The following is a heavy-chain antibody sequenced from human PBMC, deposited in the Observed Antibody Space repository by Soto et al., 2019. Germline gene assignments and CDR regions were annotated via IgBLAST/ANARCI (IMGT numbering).Heavy chain of an antibody. CDR1: AGSISRGGYY. CDR3: ARWYSWNYFNFD. CDR2: VYYSGST. V-gene: IGHV4-31*03. Sequence: TLCNTSTVSAGSISRGGYYWNWIRQQPGENLEWIGYVYYSGSTHYNPSLKSRDTIPGDTSKNQFSLMRRSLTSADKAVYSCARWYSWNYFNFD. J-gene: IGHJ4*01. D-gene: IGHD1-26*01.